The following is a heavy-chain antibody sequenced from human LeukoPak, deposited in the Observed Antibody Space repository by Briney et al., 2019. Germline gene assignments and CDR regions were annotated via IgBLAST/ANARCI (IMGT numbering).Heavy chain of an antibody. V-gene: IGHV3-23*01. CDR2: ISRSGEST. CDR1: GFTFSGFA. J-gene: IGHJ4*02. D-gene: IGHD5-12*01. CDR3: AKNPGGYDYRFDY. Sequence: GGSLRLSCAASGFTFSGFAMSWIRQAPGKGLEWVSSISRSGESTFYADSVRGRFTISRDNSKNTLYLQMNSLRAEDTAVYYCAKNPGGYDYRFDYWGQGTLVTVSS.